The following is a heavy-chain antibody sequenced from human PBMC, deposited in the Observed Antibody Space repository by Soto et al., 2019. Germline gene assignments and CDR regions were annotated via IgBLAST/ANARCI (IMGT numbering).Heavy chain of an antibody. CDR2: IKSKTDGGTA. V-gene: IGHV3-15*01. CDR3: SYGYSGYFDY. Sequence: GGSLRLSCAASGFTFSNAWMSWVRQAPGKGLEWVGRIKSKTDGGTADYAAPVKGRFTISRDDSKNTLYLQMNSLKTEDTAVYYCSYGYSGYFDYWGQGTLVTVSS. J-gene: IGHJ4*02. CDR1: GFTFSNAW. D-gene: IGHD5-18*01.